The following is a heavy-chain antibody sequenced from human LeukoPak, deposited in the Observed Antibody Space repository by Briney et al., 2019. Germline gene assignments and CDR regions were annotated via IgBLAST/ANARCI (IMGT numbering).Heavy chain of an antibody. CDR2: TYYRSKWYN. Sequence: SQTLSLTCAISGDSVSSNSAAWNWIRQSPSRGLEWLARTYYRSKWYNDYAVSVKSRITINPDTSKNQFSLQLNSVTPEDTAVYYCARVGIAARPVWEYYFDYWGQGTLVTVSS. J-gene: IGHJ4*02. CDR1: GDSVSSNSAA. V-gene: IGHV6-1*01. CDR3: ARVGIAARPVWEYYFDY. D-gene: IGHD6-6*01.